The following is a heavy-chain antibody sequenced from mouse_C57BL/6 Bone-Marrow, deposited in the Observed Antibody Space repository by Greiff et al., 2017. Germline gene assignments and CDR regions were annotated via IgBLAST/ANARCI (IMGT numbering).Heavy chain of an antibody. Sequence: QVQLKQPGAELVKPGASVKMSCKASGYTFTSYWITWVKQRPRQGLEWIGDIYPGSGSTNYNEKFKSKATLTVDTSSSTAYMQLSSLTSEDSAVYYCARDYDYDGWYFDVWGTGTTVTVSS. V-gene: IGHV1-55*01. J-gene: IGHJ1*03. CDR3: ARDYDYDGWYFDV. D-gene: IGHD2-4*01. CDR1: GYTFTSYW. CDR2: IYPGSGST.